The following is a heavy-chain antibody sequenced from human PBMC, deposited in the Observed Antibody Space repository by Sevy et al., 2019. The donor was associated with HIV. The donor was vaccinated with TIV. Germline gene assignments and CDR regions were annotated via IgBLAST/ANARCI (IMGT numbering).Heavy chain of an antibody. D-gene: IGHD3-22*01. CDR1: GGSISSSNW. Sequence: SETLSLTCAVSGGSISSSNWWSWVRQPPGKGLEWIGEIYHSGSTNYNPSLKSRVTISVDKSKNQFSLKLSSVTAADTAVYYCARYYYYDRSGYYYSYFDYWGQGTLVTVSS. CDR3: ARYYYYDRSGYYYSYFDY. CDR2: IYHSGST. V-gene: IGHV4-4*02. J-gene: IGHJ4*02.